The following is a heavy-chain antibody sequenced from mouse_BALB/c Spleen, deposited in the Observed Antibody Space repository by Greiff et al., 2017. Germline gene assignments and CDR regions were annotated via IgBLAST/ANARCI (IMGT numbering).Heavy chain of an antibody. D-gene: IGHD1-1*02. CDR3: TRHMDDNAMDY. V-gene: IGHV5-6-4*01. J-gene: IGHJ4*01. CDR1: GFTFSSYT. Sequence: EVKLMESGGGLVKPGGSLKLSCAASGFTFSSYTMSWVRQTPEKGLEWVATISSGGSYTYYPDSVKGRFTISSDNSKNTLYLQMSSPKSEDTAMCFCTRHMDDNAMDYWGQGTSVTVSS. CDR2: ISSGGSYT.